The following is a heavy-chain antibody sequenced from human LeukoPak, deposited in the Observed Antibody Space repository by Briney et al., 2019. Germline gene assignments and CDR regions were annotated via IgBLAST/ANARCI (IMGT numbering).Heavy chain of an antibody. CDR2: IDPSDSST. CDR1: GFSFTSYW. CDR3: ARQRGVGAFDM. V-gene: IGHV5-10-1*01. Sequence: GESLKISCKGSGFSFTSYWISWVRQMPGKGLEWMGRIDPSDSSTNYSPSFQGHVTISADKSIITASLQWSSLKASGTAMYYCARQRGVGAFDMWGQGTMVTVSS. J-gene: IGHJ3*02.